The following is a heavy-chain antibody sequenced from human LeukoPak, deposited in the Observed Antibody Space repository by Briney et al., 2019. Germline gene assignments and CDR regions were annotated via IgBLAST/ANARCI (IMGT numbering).Heavy chain of an antibody. V-gene: IGHV3-21*01. Sequence: SGGSLRLSCAASGFTFSSYSMNWVRQAPGKGLEGVSSISSSSSYISYADSVNGRFTISRDNAKNSLYLQMNSLRAEDTAVYYCARDQRWLQLQHSDYWGQGTLVTVSS. J-gene: IGHJ4*02. CDR3: ARDQRWLQLQHSDY. D-gene: IGHD5-24*01. CDR2: ISSSSSYI. CDR1: GFTFSSYS.